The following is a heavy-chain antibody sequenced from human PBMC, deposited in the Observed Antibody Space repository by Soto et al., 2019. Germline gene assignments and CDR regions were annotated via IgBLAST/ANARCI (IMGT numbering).Heavy chain of an antibody. CDR3: ARDLKGIAVAGSGNWFDP. J-gene: IGHJ5*02. CDR1: GGSISSYY. Sequence: SETLSLTCTVSGGSISSYYWSWIRQPPGKGLEWIGYIYYSGSTNYNPSLKSRVTISVDTSKNQFSLKLSSVTAADTAVYYCARDLKGIAVAGSGNWFDPWGQGTLVTVSS. CDR2: IYYSGST. V-gene: IGHV4-59*01. D-gene: IGHD6-19*01.